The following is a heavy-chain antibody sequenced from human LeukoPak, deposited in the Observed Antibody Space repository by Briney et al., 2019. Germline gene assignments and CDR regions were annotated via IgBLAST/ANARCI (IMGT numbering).Heavy chain of an antibody. CDR2: INPNSGGT. Sequence: ASVKVSRKASGYTFTGYYMHWVRQAPGQGLEWMGWINPNSGGTNYAQKFQGRVTMTRDTSISTAYMELSRLRSDDTAVYYCARGANIAVAGSDYWGQGTLVTVSS. CDR1: GYTFTGYY. D-gene: IGHD6-19*01. CDR3: ARGANIAVAGSDY. V-gene: IGHV1-2*02. J-gene: IGHJ4*02.